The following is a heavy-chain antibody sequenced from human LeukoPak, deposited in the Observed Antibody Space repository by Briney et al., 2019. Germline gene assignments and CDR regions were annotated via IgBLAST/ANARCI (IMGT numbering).Heavy chain of an antibody. Sequence: SETLSLTCTVSGGSISSSSYCWGWIRQPPGKGLEWIGSIYYSGSTYYNPSLKSRVTISVDTSKNQFSLKLSSVTAADTAVYYCARGTSHYDFWSGSDPNWFDPWGQGTLVTVSS. J-gene: IGHJ5*02. D-gene: IGHD3-3*01. CDR3: ARGTSHYDFWSGSDPNWFDP. CDR2: IYYSGST. CDR1: GGSISSSSYC. V-gene: IGHV4-39*07.